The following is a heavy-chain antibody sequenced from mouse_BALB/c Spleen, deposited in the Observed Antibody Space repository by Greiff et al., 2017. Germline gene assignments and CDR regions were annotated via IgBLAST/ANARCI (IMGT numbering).Heavy chain of an antibody. J-gene: IGHJ4*01. Sequence: QVQLQQSGPGLVQPSQSLSITCTVSGFSLTSYGVHWVRQSPGKGLEWLGVIWSGGSTDYNAAFISRLSISKDNSKSQVFVKMNSLQANDTAIYYCARNYYGSSYCGMDYWGQGTSVTVSS. CDR1: GFSLTSYG. D-gene: IGHD1-1*01. CDR2: IWSGGST. V-gene: IGHV2-2*02. CDR3: ARNYYGSSYCGMDY.